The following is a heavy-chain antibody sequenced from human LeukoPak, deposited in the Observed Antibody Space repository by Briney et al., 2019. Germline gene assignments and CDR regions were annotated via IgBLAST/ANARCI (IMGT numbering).Heavy chain of an antibody. CDR3: ARVAVRSGNGGFDP. CDR1: GYTFTNYG. CDR2: ISSYNGDT. D-gene: IGHD3-3*01. J-gene: IGHJ5*02. Sequence: ASVKVSCKTSGYTFTNYGISWVRQAPGQGLEWMGWISSYNGDTYYAQKLQGRVTMTTDTSTSTAYMELRSLRSDDTAVYYCARVAVRSGNGGFDPWGQGTLVTVSS. V-gene: IGHV1-18*01.